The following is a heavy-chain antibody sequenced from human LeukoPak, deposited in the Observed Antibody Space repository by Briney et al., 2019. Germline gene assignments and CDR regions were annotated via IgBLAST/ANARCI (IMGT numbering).Heavy chain of an antibody. CDR2: IKQDGSEK. V-gene: IGHV3-7*01. CDR1: GFTFSGYW. CDR3: ARIKGGIAVAGGDY. J-gene: IGHJ4*02. Sequence: GGSLRLSCAASGFTFSGYWMSWVRQAPGKGLEWVANIKQDGSEKSYVDSVKGRFTISRDNAKNSLYLQMNSLRAEDAAVYYCARIKGGIAVAGGDYWGQGTLVTVSS. D-gene: IGHD6-19*01.